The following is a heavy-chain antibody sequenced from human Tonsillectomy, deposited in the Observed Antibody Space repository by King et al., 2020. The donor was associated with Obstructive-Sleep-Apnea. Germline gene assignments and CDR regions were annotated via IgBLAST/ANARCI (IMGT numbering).Heavy chain of an antibody. CDR1: GFTFSSYA. V-gene: IGHV3-30*04. Sequence: VQLVESGGGVVQPGRSLRLSCAASGFTFSSYAMHWVRQAPGKGLGWVAVISYDGSNKYYADSVKGRFTISRDNSKNTLYLQMNSLRAEDTAVYYCARDSGHIVVVVAASNWFDPWGQGTLVTVSS. D-gene: IGHD2-15*01. J-gene: IGHJ5*02. CDR3: ARDSGHIVVVVAASNWFDP. CDR2: ISYDGSNK.